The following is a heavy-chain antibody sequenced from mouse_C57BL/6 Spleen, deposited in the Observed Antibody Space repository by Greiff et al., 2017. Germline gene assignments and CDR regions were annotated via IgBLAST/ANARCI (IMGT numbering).Heavy chain of an antibody. V-gene: IGHV5-17*01. CDR3: ARPLLGRGYAMDY. J-gene: IGHJ4*01. CDR2: ISSGSSTI. D-gene: IGHD4-1*01. Sequence: EVKVVESGGGLVKPGGSLKLSCAASGFTFSDYGMHWVRQAPEKGLEWVAYISSGSSTIYYADTVKGRFTISRDNAKNTLFLQMTSLRSEDTAMYYCARPLLGRGYAMDYWGQGTSVTVSS. CDR1: GFTFSDYG.